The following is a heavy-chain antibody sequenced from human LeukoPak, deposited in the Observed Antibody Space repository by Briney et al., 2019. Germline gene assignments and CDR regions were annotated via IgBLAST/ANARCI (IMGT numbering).Heavy chain of an antibody. CDR2: ISSSSSYI. Sequence: GGSLRLSCAASGFTLSGYEMNWVRQAPGKGLEWVSSISSSSSYIYYADSVKGRFTISRDNAKNSLYLQMNSLRAEGTAVYYCARDSSSWYYDYWGQGTLVTVSS. J-gene: IGHJ4*02. D-gene: IGHD6-13*01. CDR1: GFTLSGYE. CDR3: ARDSSSWYYDY. V-gene: IGHV3-21*01.